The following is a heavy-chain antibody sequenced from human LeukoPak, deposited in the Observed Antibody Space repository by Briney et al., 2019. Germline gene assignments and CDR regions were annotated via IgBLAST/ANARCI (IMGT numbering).Heavy chain of an antibody. V-gene: IGHV3-53*01. CDR1: GFTVSSNY. D-gene: IGHD3-10*01. CDR2: IYSGGST. CDR3: ARGSGLLWFGESSRAFDI. J-gene: IGHJ3*02. Sequence: GGSLRLSCAASGFTVSSNYMSWVRQAPGKGLEWVSVIYSGGSTYYADSVKGRFTISRDNSKNTLYLQMNSLRAEDTAVYYCARGSGLLWFGESSRAFDIWGQGTMVTVSS.